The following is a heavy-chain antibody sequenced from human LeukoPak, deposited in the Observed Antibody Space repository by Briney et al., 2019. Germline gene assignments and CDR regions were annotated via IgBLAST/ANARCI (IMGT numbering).Heavy chain of an antibody. CDR1: GGSFSGYY. D-gene: IGHD3-22*01. CDR3: ARERHYDSSGYYYGYYYYMDV. J-gene: IGHJ6*03. V-gene: IGHV4-34*01. CDR2: INHSGSA. Sequence: SETLSLTCAVYGGSFSGYYWSWIRQPPGKGLEWIGEINHSGSANYNPSLKSRVTISVDTSKNQFSLKLSSVTAADTAVYYCARERHYDSSGYYYGYYYYMDVWGKGTTVTVSS.